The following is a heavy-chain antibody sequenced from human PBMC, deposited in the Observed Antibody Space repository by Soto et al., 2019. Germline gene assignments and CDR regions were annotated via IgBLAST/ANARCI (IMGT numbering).Heavy chain of an antibody. D-gene: IGHD4-17*01. Sequence: GWSLRLSCAASGFTFSSYTMNWVRQAPGRGLEWVSSIGTSSSYIYYADSVKGRFTISRDNAKNSLFLQMNSLRADDTAVYYCARDSVRDYLYYYYGMDVWGQGT. J-gene: IGHJ6*02. CDR3: ARDSVRDYLYYYYGMDV. V-gene: IGHV3-21*01. CDR2: IGTSSSYI. CDR1: GFTFSSYT.